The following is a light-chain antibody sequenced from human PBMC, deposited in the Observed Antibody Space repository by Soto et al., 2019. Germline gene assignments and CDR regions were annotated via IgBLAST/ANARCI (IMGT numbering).Light chain of an antibody. CDR2: GAS. CDR1: QSVSSSY. Sequence: EVVLTQSPGALSLSQGERATRSCRASQSVSSSYLAWYQQKPGQAPRLLIYGASSRATGIPDRFSGSGSGTDFTLTISRLEPEDFAVYYCQQYGSSPLTFGGGTTVDIK. J-gene: IGKJ4*01. V-gene: IGKV3-20*01. CDR3: QQYGSSPLT.